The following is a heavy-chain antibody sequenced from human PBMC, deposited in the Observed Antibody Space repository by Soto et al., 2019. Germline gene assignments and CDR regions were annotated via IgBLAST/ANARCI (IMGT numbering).Heavy chain of an antibody. CDR2: ISAYNGNT. CDR1: GYTFTSYG. J-gene: IGHJ6*02. V-gene: IGHV1-18*01. CDR3: ARDFYGDYVSTDTNPTVYYYYYGMDV. D-gene: IGHD4-17*01. Sequence: ASVKVSCKASGYTFTSYGISWVRQAPGQGLEWMGWISAYNGNTNYAQKLQGRVTMTTDTSTSTAYMELRSLRAEDTAVYYCARDFYGDYVSTDTNPTVYYYYYGMDVWGQGTTVTVSS.